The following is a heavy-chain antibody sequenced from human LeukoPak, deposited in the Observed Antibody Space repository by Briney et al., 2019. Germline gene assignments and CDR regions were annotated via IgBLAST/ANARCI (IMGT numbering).Heavy chain of an antibody. J-gene: IGHJ6*03. D-gene: IGHD2/OR15-2a*01. V-gene: IGHV3-11*04. Sequence: PGGSLRLSCAASGFTFSDYYMSWIRQAPGKGLEWVSYISSSGSTIYYADSVEGRFTISRDSAKNSLALQMHSLRAEDTAVYYCTGGSDRVLSGEYYYYMDVWGTGTTVTVSS. CDR3: TGGSDRVLSGEYYYYMDV. CDR1: GFTFSDYY. CDR2: ISSSGSTI.